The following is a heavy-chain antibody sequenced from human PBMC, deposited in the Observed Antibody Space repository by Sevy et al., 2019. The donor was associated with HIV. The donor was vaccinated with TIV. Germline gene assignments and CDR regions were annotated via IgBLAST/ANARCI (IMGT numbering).Heavy chain of an antibody. CDR1: GFTFSNYG. D-gene: IGHD3-3*02. Sequence: GGSLRLSCAASGFTFSNYGMHWVRQAPGKGLEWVAVIWYNGSYEYYADSVKGRFTISRDNAKNTLYLQMNRLRAEDAAVYYCAKTLAIFGVLMCSDFDPWGQGTLVTVSS. V-gene: IGHV3-33*06. CDR2: IWYNGSYE. J-gene: IGHJ5*02. CDR3: AKTLAIFGVLMCSDFDP.